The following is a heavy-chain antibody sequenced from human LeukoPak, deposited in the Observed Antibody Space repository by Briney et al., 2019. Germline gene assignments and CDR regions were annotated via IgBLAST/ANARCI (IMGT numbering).Heavy chain of an antibody. CDR3: ARGFPNVNKYYDILTGYPYYFDY. CDR2: IILIFGTA. V-gene: IGHV1-69*01. J-gene: IGHJ4*02. Sequence: GSSVKVSCKASGGTFSSYAISWVRQASGQGLEWMGGIILIFGTANYAQKSQGRVTITADESTSTAYMELSSLRSEDTAVYYCARGFPNVNKYYDILTGYPYYFDYWGQGTLVTVSS. D-gene: IGHD3-9*01. CDR1: GGTFSSYA.